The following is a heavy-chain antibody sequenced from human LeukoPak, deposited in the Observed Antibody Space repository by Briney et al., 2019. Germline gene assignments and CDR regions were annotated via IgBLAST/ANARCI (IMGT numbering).Heavy chain of an antibody. Sequence: SETLSLTCTVSGGSISSSSYYWGWIRQPPGKGLEWIGSIYYSGSTYYNPSLKSRVTISVDTSKNQFSLKLSSVTAADTAVYYCARRGYVSNVDYWGQGTLVTVSS. CDR1: GGSISSSSYY. J-gene: IGHJ4*02. D-gene: IGHD3-16*01. V-gene: IGHV4-39*01. CDR2: IYYSGST. CDR3: ARRGYVSNVDY.